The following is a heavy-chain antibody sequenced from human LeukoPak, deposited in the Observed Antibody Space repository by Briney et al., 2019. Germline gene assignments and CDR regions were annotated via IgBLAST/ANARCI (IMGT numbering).Heavy chain of an antibody. Sequence: GGSLRLSCAASGFTFSSYAMSWVRQAPGKGLEWVSLISSSGTSIYYTDSVKGRFTISRDNAQNSLYLQMNSLRAEDTAEYYCARSTGGYDGPFDYWGQGTLVTVSS. CDR3: ARSTGGYDGPFDY. CDR2: ISSSGTSI. D-gene: IGHD5-12*01. V-gene: IGHV3-48*01. CDR1: GFTFSSYA. J-gene: IGHJ4*02.